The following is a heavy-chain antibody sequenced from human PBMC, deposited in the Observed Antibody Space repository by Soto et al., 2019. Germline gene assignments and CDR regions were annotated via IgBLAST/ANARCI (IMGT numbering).Heavy chain of an antibody. Sequence: QVQLVQSGAEVKKPGSSVKVSCKASGGTFSSYAISWVRQAPGQGLEWMGGIIPIFGTANYAQKFQGRVAITADESTSTAYMELSSLRSEDTAVYYCASFYITIFGVVTSNWFDPWGQGTLVTVSS. V-gene: IGHV1-69*01. CDR1: GGTFSSYA. CDR2: IIPIFGTA. CDR3: ASFYITIFGVVTSNWFDP. D-gene: IGHD3-3*01. J-gene: IGHJ5*02.